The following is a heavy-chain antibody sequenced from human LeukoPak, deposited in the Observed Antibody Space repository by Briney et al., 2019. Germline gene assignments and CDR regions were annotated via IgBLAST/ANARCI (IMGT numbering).Heavy chain of an antibody. J-gene: IGHJ4*02. CDR1: GFTVSSNY. Sequence: PGGSLRLSCAASGFTVSSNYMSWVRHAPGKGLEWVSVIYSGGSTYYADSVKGRFTISRDNSKNTLYLQMNSLRAEDTAVYYCARVTIFGVGDSDYWGQGTLVTVSS. CDR3: ARVTIFGVGDSDY. D-gene: IGHD3-3*01. V-gene: IGHV3-66*02. CDR2: IYSGGST.